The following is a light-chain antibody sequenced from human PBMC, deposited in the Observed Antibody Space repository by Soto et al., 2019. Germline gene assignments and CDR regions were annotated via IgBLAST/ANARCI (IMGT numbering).Light chain of an antibody. J-gene: IGKJ5*01. CDR1: QSVSSY. Sequence: EIVLTQSPATLSLSPGERATLSGRASQSVSSYLAWSQQKPGQAPRLLIYDASKRATGIPARFSGSGSGTDFTLIISSLEPEDFAVYYCQQRSNWPITFGQGTRLEVK. CDR2: DAS. V-gene: IGKV3-11*01. CDR3: QQRSNWPIT.